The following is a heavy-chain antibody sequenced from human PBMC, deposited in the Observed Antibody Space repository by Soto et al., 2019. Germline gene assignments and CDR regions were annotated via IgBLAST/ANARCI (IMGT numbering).Heavy chain of an antibody. CDR1: GFSFSDYA. CDR2: ISESGGST. CDR3: AKRSPYSSGWYSPIFDY. V-gene: IGHV3-23*01. Sequence: SLRLSCAASGFSFSDYAMRWVRQAPGKGLEWVSVISESGGSTHYADSVRGRFTVSRDNSKNSLSLRMNSLRDEDTAVYFCAKRSPYSSGWYSPIFDYWGQGALVTVSS. J-gene: IGHJ4*02. D-gene: IGHD6-13*01.